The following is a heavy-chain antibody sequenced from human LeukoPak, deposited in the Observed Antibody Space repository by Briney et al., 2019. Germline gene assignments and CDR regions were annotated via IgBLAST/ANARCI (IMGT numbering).Heavy chain of an antibody. D-gene: IGHD7-27*01. J-gene: IGHJ6*03. V-gene: IGHV1-69*04. CDR2: IISILGIA. CDR3: ARAEKPNWGNYYYYCMDV. Sequence: SVKVSCKASGGTFSSYAISWVRQAPGQGLEWMGRIISILGIANYAQKFQGRVTMTTDTSTTTAYMELRGLRSDDTAVYYCARAEKPNWGNYYYYCMDVWGKGTTVTVSS. CDR1: GGTFSSYA.